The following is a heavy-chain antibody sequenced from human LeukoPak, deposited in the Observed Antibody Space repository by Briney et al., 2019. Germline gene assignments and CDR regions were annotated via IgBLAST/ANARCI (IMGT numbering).Heavy chain of an antibody. CDR3: ARERRDIVLMVYAVYYMDV. CDR2: IYTSGST. D-gene: IGHD2-8*01. J-gene: IGHJ6*03. CDR1: GGSISSYY. Sequence: PSETLSLTCTVSGGSISSYYWSWIRQPAGKGLEWIGRIYTSGSTNYNPSLKSRVTMSVDTSKNQFSLKLSSVTAADTAVYYCARERRDIVLMVYAVYYMDVWGKGTTVTVSS. V-gene: IGHV4-4*07.